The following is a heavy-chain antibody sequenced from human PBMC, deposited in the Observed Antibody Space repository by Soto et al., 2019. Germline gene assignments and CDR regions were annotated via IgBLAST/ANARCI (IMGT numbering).Heavy chain of an antibody. CDR3: ARSGYNFAEYFQH. CDR1: GVSISSYY. D-gene: IGHD6-25*01. J-gene: IGHJ1*01. Sequence: PSETLSLTCTVSGVSISSYYWSWIRQPPGKGLEWIGYIYYSGSTNYNPSLKSRVTMSVDTSKNQFSLKLTSVTAADTAVYYCARSGYNFAEYFQHWGQGTLVTVSS. CDR2: IYYSGST. V-gene: IGHV4-59*01.